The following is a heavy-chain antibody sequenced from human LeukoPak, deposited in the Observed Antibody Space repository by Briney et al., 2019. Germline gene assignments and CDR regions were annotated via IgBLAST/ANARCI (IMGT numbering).Heavy chain of an antibody. V-gene: IGHV3-30*18. D-gene: IGHD3-22*01. Sequence: PGRSLRLSCAASGFTFSSYGMHWVRQAPGKWLEWVAVISYDGSNQYYAVSVKGRFTISRDNSKNTLYLQMNSLRPDDTAVYFCAKGSHYYDSGGYYIEYWGQGTLVAVSS. CDR2: ISYDGSNQ. CDR1: GFTFSSYG. CDR3: AKGSHYYDSGGYYIEY. J-gene: IGHJ4*02.